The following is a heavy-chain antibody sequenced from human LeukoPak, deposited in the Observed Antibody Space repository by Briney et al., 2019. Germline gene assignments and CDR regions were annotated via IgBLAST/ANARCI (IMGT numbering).Heavy chain of an antibody. CDR3: TRLDWGSRGSGSFDY. D-gene: IGHD7-27*01. Sequence: PLETPSLTCTVSGGSINSFNYYWGWIRQPPGKGLEWIGSIYYSGSTYYAPALKSRVTISVDTSKNQLSLKLKSVTAADTAAYYCTRLDWGSRGSGSFDYWGQGSLVIVSS. CDR1: GGSINSFNYY. J-gene: IGHJ4*02. CDR2: IYYSGST. V-gene: IGHV4-39*01.